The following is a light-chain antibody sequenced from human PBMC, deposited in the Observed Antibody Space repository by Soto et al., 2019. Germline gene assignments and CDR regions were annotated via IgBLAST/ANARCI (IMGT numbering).Light chain of an antibody. CDR1: QSVSSN. J-gene: IGKJ5*01. V-gene: IGKV3-15*01. CDR2: GAS. CDR3: QQYNNWPPIT. Sequence: EIVMTQSPATLSVSPVERATLSFRASQSVSSNLAWYQQKPGQAPRLLIYGASTRATGVPARFSGSGSGTEFTLTISSLQSEDFAVYHCQQYNNWPPITFGQGTRLEIK.